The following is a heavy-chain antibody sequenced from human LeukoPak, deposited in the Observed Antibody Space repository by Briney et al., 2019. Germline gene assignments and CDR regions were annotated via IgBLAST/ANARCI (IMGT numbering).Heavy chain of an antibody. CDR2: FDPEDGET. CDR3: ATATGLTSYYFDY. V-gene: IGHV1-24*01. Sequence: ASVKVSCKVSGYTLTELSMHWVRQAPGKGLEWMGGFDPEDGETIYAQKFQGRVTMTEDTSTDTAYMELSGLRPEDTAVYYCATATGLTSYYFDYWGQGTLVTVSS. J-gene: IGHJ4*02. CDR1: GYTLTELS. D-gene: IGHD1-14*01.